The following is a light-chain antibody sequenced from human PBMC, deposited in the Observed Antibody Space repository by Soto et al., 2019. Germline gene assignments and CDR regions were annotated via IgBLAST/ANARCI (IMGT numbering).Light chain of an antibody. J-gene: IGKJ1*01. Sequence: IQMTQSPSTLSASVGDRVTITCRASQSVNQWVAWYQQKPGKAPKLLIFDASNVKSGVPSRFSGSGFGTEFTLAISSLRPDDFATYFCQHYNSFSPTFGQGTKVDIK. CDR3: QHYNSFSPT. V-gene: IGKV1-5*01. CDR1: QSVNQW. CDR2: DAS.